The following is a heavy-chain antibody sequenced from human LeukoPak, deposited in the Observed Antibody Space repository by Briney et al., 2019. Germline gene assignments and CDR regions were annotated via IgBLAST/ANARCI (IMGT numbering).Heavy chain of an antibody. CDR3: ARDHACSNGVCSYFDY. J-gene: IGHJ4*02. CDR2: ISYIGST. V-gene: IGHV4-59*11. Sequence: SETLSLTCTVSGGSFSSHYWSWIRQPPGKGLEWVGYISYIGSTNYNPSLKRRVTISVDTSKNQFSLKLSSVTAADTAVYYCARDHACSNGVCSYFDYWGQGTLVTVSS. CDR1: GGSFSSHY. D-gene: IGHD2-8*01.